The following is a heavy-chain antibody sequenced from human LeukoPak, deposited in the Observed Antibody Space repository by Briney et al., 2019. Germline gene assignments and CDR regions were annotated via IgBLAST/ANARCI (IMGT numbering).Heavy chain of an antibody. Sequence: ASVTVSCKASGYTFTSYGIIWVRRAPGQGLEWMGWISVCNGNTNYAQNLQGRVTITTDTSTSTAYMELRSLRSDDTAVYYCARDPRAPYYYDTSGYYVDYWGQGTLVTVSS. CDR3: ARDPRAPYYYDTSGYYVDY. CDR1: GYTFTSYG. V-gene: IGHV1-18*01. J-gene: IGHJ4*02. CDR2: ISVCNGNT. D-gene: IGHD3-22*01.